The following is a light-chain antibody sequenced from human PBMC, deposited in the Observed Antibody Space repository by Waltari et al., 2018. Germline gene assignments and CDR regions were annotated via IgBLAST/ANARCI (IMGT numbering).Light chain of an antibody. CDR3: QQYNTYSS. CDR1: QSISNY. V-gene: IGKV1-5*03. CDR2: KAS. J-gene: IGKJ2*01. Sequence: DIQMTQSPSSLSASVGDRVTITCRASQSISNYLAWYQQKPGKAPILLIYKASILKSGVSSRFSGNGSGTQFTLPISSLPPRDFATYYCQQYNTYSSFGQGTKLEIK.